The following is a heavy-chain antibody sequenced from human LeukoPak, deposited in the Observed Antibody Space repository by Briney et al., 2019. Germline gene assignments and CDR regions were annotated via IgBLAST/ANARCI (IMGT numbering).Heavy chain of an antibody. Sequence: PSETLSLTCAVSGVSFSGYYWSWIRQSPEKGLEWIGEINHSAYTNYNPSLKSRVTISLDTSKTQFSLKLLSATAADTAVYYCARGRDGYTDYNWFEPWGQGTLVTVSS. V-gene: IGHV4-34*01. CDR1: GVSFSGYY. D-gene: IGHD5-24*01. CDR3: ARGRDGYTDYNWFEP. CDR2: INHSAYT. J-gene: IGHJ5*02.